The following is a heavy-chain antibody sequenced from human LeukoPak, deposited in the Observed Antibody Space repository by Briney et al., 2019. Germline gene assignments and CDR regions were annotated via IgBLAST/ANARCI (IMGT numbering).Heavy chain of an antibody. CDR1: GCTFSSYA. CDR2: ISYDGSNK. V-gene: IGHV3-30-3*01. Sequence: PGGSLRLSCAASGCTFSSYAMHWVRQAPGKGLEWVAVISYDGSNKYYADSVKGRFTISRDNSKNTLYLQMNSLRAEDTAVYYCARGAYYYDSSGYLLDYWGQGTLVTVSS. D-gene: IGHD3-22*01. CDR3: ARGAYYYDSSGYLLDY. J-gene: IGHJ4*02.